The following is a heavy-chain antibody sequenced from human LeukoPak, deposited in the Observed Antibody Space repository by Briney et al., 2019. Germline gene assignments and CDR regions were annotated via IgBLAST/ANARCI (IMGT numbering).Heavy chain of an antibody. CDR3: TTNYYDFWSDYSNFFDY. CDR2: IKGENDGGTT. D-gene: IGHD3-3*01. V-gene: IGHV3-15*01. Sequence: GGSLRLSCAASGLIFSSAWMSWVRQAPGKGLEWVGRIKGENDGGTTDYAAPVKGRFTITRDDSKNTLYMQMNGLKTEDTAVYYCTTNYYDFWSDYSNFFDYWGQGTLVTVSS. CDR1: GLIFSSAW. J-gene: IGHJ4*02.